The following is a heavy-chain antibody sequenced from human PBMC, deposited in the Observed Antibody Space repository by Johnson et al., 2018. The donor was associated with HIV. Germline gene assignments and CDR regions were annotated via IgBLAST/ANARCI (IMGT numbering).Heavy chain of an antibody. CDR2: ISYDGSNK. CDR1: GFTFSSYG. CDR3: AKSDGFDI. V-gene: IGHV3-30*18. Sequence: VQLVESGGGVVQPGRSLRLSCAASGFTFSSYGMHWVRQAPGKGLEWVAVISYDGSNKYYADSVKGRFTISRDNSKNTLYLQMNSLRAEDTAVYYCAKSDGFDIWGQGTMVTVAS. J-gene: IGHJ3*02.